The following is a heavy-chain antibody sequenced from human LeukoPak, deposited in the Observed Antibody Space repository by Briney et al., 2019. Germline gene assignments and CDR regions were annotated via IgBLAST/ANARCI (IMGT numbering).Heavy chain of an antibody. Sequence: GGSLRLSCATSGFSFSSYAMSWVRQAPGKGLEWVSAMSSSDDGRYYAASVRGRFTISRDASRSTLYLQMNSLRAEDAAVYYCAKAPVTSCRGAFCYPFDYWGQGTLVTVSS. CDR1: GFSFSSYA. D-gene: IGHD2-15*01. V-gene: IGHV3-23*01. CDR2: MSSSDDGR. CDR3: AKAPVTSCRGAFCYPFDY. J-gene: IGHJ4*02.